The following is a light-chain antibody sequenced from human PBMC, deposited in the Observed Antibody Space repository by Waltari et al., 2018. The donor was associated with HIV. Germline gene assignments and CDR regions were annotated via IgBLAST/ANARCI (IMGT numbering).Light chain of an antibody. Sequence: DTQMTQSPSSVSASVGDRVTITYRASQSIGTSVAWYQQKPDRTPKLLIFEAARLQTGVPSRFSGSGSGTDFTLTITSLQPEDLATYYCQQANNFPHSFGQGT. V-gene: IGKV1-12*01. CDR2: EAA. CDR1: QSIGTS. CDR3: QQANNFPHS. J-gene: IGKJ2*03.